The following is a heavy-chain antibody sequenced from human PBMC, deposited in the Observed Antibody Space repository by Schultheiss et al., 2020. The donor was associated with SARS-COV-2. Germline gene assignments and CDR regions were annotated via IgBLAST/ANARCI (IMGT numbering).Heavy chain of an antibody. Sequence: GESLKISCVASGFTFDTYEMDWVRQAPGKGLEWVSYISSSGSTFYYGDSVRGRFTISRDNSKNTLYLQMNSLRAEDTAVYYCARTERGKYYFDYWGQGTLVTVSS. D-gene: IGHD3-10*01. CDR1: GFTFDTYE. CDR3: ARTERGKYYFDY. V-gene: IGHV3-48*03. CDR2: ISSSGSTF. J-gene: IGHJ4*02.